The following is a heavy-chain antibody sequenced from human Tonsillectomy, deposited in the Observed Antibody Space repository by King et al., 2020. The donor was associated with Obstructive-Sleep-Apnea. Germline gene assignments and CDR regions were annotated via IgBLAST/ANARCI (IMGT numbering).Heavy chain of an antibody. CDR1: GGSISSYY. V-gene: IGHV4-59*08. CDR2: IYYSGST. D-gene: IGHD4-17*01. J-gene: IGHJ3*02. CDR3: ARLPLDYGDYVGAFDI. Sequence: PLQESGPGLVKPSETLSLTCTVSGGSISSYYWSWIRPPPGKGLEWIGYIYYSGSTNYNPSLKSRVTISVDTSKNQFSLKLSSVTAADTAVYYCARLPLDYGDYVGAFDIWGQGTMVTVSS.